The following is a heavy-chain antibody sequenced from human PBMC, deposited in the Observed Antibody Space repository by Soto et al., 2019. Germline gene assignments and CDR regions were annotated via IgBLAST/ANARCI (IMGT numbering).Heavy chain of an antibody. Sequence: ASVKVSCKASGYTFTGYYMHWVRQAPGQGLEWMGWINPNGGGTNYAQKFQGWVTMTRDTSISTAYMELSRLRSDDTAVYYCARSLSSSSWYGYYYYYGMDVWGQGTTVTVSS. V-gene: IGHV1-2*04. CDR2: INPNGGGT. CDR3: ARSLSSSSWYGYYYYYGMDV. J-gene: IGHJ6*02. CDR1: GYTFTGYY. D-gene: IGHD6-13*01.